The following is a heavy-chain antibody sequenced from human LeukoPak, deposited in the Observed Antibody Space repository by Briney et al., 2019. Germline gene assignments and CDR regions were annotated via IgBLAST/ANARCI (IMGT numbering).Heavy chain of an antibody. CDR2: ISAYNGNT. Sequence: ASVKVSCKASGYTFTSYGISWVRQAPGQGLEWMGWISAYNGNTNYAQKLQGRVTMTTDASTSTAYMELRSLRSDDTAVYYCARDRSPFYGSGSSDYWGQGTLVTVSS. CDR1: GYTFTSYG. D-gene: IGHD3-10*01. J-gene: IGHJ4*02. CDR3: ARDRSPFYGSGSSDY. V-gene: IGHV1-18*01.